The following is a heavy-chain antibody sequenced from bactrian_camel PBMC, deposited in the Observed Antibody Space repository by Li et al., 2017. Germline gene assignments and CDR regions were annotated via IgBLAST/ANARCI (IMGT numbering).Heavy chain of an antibody. Sequence: HVQLVESGGGSVQTGSSLTLSCIESGNTYSATYTGWFRQSPGKQREGVAVFKFGGEIDYTDSVKGRFFIGQDNAKHTVYLQMNNLKPEDTAVYYCAAFEPGVLPGCGPSQGTQVTVS. CDR1: GNTYSATY. D-gene: IGHD3*01. V-gene: IGHV3S53*01. CDR2: FKFGGEI. J-gene: IGHJ4*01.